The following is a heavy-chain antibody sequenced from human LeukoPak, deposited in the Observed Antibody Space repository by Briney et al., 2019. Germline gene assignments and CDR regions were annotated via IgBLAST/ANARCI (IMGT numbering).Heavy chain of an antibody. Sequence: GASVKVSCKASGGTFRRYAITWVRQAPGQGLEWMGGIVPIFGTTDYAQNFQGRLTITADESTSTAYMELSSLRSEDTAVYYCARDLYDSSGYLAYWGQGTLVTVSS. V-gene: IGHV1-69*13. D-gene: IGHD3-22*01. J-gene: IGHJ4*02. CDR2: IVPIFGTT. CDR3: ARDLYDSSGYLAY. CDR1: GGTFRRYA.